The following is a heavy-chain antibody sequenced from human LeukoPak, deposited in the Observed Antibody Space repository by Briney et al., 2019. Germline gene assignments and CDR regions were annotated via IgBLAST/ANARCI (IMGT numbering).Heavy chain of an antibody. CDR3: ARGRPYSGGYHLDY. CDR2: IYYSGST. J-gene: IGHJ4*02. CDR1: GDSTSSDRYY. D-gene: IGHD1-26*01. V-gene: IGHV4-39*02. Sequence: TSETLSLTCTVSGDSTSSDRYYGGWVRQPPGKGLEWIVNIYYSGSTYYNPSLKSRVTMSVDTSKNQFFLKLNSVTAADTVVYCCARGRPYSGGYHLDYWGQGTLVTVSS.